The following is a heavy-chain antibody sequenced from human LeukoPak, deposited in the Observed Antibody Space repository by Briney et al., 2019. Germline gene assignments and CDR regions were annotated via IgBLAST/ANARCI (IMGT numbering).Heavy chain of an antibody. D-gene: IGHD3-22*01. CDR2: ISSSSSYI. J-gene: IGHJ4*02. CDR1: GFTFSSYS. V-gene: IGHV3-21*01. CDR3: AREPYYDCSGYSPDY. Sequence: GGSLRLSCAASGFTFSSYSMNWVRQAPGKGLEWVSSISSSSSYIYYADSVKGRFTISRDNAKNSLYLRMNSLSADDTALYYCAREPYYDCSGYSPDYWGQGTLVTVSS.